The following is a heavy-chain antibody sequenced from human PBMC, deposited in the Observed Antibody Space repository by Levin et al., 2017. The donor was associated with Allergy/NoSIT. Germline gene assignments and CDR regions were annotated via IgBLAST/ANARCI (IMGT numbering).Heavy chain of an antibody. CDR1: GFTFNNYV. Sequence: GGSLRLSCEASGFTFNNYVMSWVRQAPGKGLEWVSGISGSGGKTYYADSVKGRFTISRDSSKNKLSLHMNSLRAEDTAVYYCAKDRWFSEWELFSSVFDSWGQGTLVTVSS. CDR2: ISGSGGKT. CDR3: AKDRWFSEWELFSSVFDS. D-gene: IGHD3-3*01. J-gene: IGHJ4*02. V-gene: IGHV3-23*01.